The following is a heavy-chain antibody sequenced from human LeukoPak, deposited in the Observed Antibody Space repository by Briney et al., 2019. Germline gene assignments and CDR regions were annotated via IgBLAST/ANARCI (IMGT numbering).Heavy chain of an antibody. Sequence: SETLSLTCTVSGGSISSYYWSWIRQPPGKGLAWIGYIYYSGSTNYNPSLKSRVTISVDTSKNQFSLKLSSVTAADTAVYYCARVRYCSGGSCYGWFDPWGQGTLVTVSS. CDR2: IYYSGST. J-gene: IGHJ5*02. D-gene: IGHD2-15*01. CDR3: ARVRYCSGGSCYGWFDP. V-gene: IGHV4-59*01. CDR1: GGSISSYY.